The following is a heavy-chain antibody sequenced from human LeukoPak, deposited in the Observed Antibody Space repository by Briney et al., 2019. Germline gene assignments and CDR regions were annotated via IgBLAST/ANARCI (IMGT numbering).Heavy chain of an antibody. D-gene: IGHD1-26*01. Sequence: SVKVSCKASGGTFSNYAFSWVRQAPGQGLEWMGGIIPIFRTTNYAEQFQGRVTITTDESTNTAYLDLSSLRSEGTAVYYCAKDDGSATMGFDSWGQGTLVSVSS. CDR2: IIPIFRTT. V-gene: IGHV1-69*05. J-gene: IGHJ5*01. CDR1: GGTFSNYA. CDR3: AKDDGSATMGFDS.